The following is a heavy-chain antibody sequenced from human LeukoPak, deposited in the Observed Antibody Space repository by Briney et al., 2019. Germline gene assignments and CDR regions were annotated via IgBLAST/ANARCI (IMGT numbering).Heavy chain of an antibody. CDR1: GFIFSSYA. Sequence: GGSLRLSCAASGFIFSSYAMSWVRQAPGKGLEWVSTISGSGGSTYYADSVKGRFTISRDNSKNTVYLQMNSLRAEDTAVYYCARDRSCISDGCHGDFDYWGQGTVVTVSS. CDR2: ISGSGGST. V-gene: IGHV3-23*01. J-gene: IGHJ4*02. D-gene: IGHD2-8*01. CDR3: ARDRSCISDGCHGDFDY.